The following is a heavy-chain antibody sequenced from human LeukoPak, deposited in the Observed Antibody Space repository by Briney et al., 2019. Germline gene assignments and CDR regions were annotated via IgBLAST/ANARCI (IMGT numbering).Heavy chain of an antibody. J-gene: IGHJ4*02. CDR3: ARGGPDSSDYSSLFDY. CDR1: GFTFSNYW. V-gene: IGHV3-74*01. Sequence: GGSLRLSCAASGFTFSNYWMSWVRQPPGKGLVWVSRINSDGSSRQYADSVKGRFTISRDNAKNTLHLQMTSLRAEDTAVYYCARGGPDSSDYSSLFDYWGRGILVTVSS. CDR2: INSDGSSR. D-gene: IGHD3-22*01.